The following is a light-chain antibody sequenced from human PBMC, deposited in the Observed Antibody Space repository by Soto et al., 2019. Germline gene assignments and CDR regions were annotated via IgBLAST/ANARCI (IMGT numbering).Light chain of an antibody. CDR3: LQDYNYPLS. V-gene: IGKV1-6*01. Sequence: AIQMTQSPSSLSASVGDRVTITCLASQGIGHYLGWYQQKPGKAPKLLIYAASSLQSGVPSRFSGSGSGTDFTLTISSLQPEDFATYYCLQDYNYPLSFGGGTKVEIK. CDR2: AAS. J-gene: IGKJ4*01. CDR1: QGIGHY.